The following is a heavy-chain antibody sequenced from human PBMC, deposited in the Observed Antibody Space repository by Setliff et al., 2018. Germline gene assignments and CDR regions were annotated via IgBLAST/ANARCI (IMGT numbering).Heavy chain of an antibody. CDR3: ARELRSPYWHLDS. CDR2: IIPIFGSP. D-gene: IGHD3-16*01. Sequence: SVKVSCKASGDTLTTYAIHWVRQATGQGLEGMGMIIPIFGSPNYAQNFQGRVTITTDESTSTGYMELRSLRSDDTAVYYCARELRSPYWHLDSWGQGTQVTVSS. V-gene: IGHV1-69*05. J-gene: IGHJ5*01. CDR1: GDTLTTYA.